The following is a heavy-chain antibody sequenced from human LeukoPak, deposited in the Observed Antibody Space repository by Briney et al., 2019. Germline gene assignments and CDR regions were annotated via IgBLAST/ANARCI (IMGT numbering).Heavy chain of an antibody. J-gene: IGHJ3*02. Sequence: SETLSLTCTVSGASINSYYWSWIRQPPGKGLEWIGYIYHSGSTYYNPSLKSRVTISVDRSKNQFSLKLSSVTAADTAVYYCARWDSYAYDAFDIWGQGTMVTVSS. CDR3: ARWDSYAYDAFDI. CDR1: GASINSYY. V-gene: IGHV4-59*12. CDR2: IYHSGST. D-gene: IGHD5-18*01.